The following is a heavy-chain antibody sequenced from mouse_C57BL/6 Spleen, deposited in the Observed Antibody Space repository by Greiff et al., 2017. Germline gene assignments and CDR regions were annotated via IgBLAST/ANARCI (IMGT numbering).Heavy chain of an antibody. V-gene: IGHV1-76*01. Sequence: QVQLQQSGAELVRPGASVKLSCKASGYTFTDYYMNWVKQRPGQGLEWIARIYPGSGNTYYNEKFKGKATLTAEKSSSTAYRQLSSLTAEDSAVYFCARSLLGYAMDYWGQGTSVTVSS. J-gene: IGHJ4*01. CDR1: GYTFTDYY. D-gene: IGHD2-10*01. CDR3: ARSLLGYAMDY. CDR2: IYPGSGNT.